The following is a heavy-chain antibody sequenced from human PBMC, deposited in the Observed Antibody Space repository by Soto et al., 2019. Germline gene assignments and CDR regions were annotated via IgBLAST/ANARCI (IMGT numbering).Heavy chain of an antibody. CDR1: GGSFSGYY. V-gene: IGHV4-34*01. D-gene: IGHD3-9*01. Sequence: QVQLQQWGAGPLRPLETLSLTCGVSGGSFSGYYWAWIRQSPGKGLEWIGEINDRGSINYNPSLKSRVRISGEHAKKHYSLKLRSGTAADTAVYYCARESHDILTGPPWVWYFDLWGRGTLVTVSS. CDR3: ARESHDILTGPPWVWYFDL. CDR2: INDRGSI. J-gene: IGHJ2*01.